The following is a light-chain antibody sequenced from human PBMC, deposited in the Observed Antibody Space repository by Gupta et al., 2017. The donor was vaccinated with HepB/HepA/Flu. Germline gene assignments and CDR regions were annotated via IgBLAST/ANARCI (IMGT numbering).Light chain of an antibody. V-gene: IGKV1-33*01. Sequence: DIQMTQPPPSLSSSLGDRVTIICQATQDIKETLNWFQQRPGEAPRLLLYSVSRLVTGVPPRFSGERHATQYSLTITGLQPADSATYFCQQYDRLPYSFGQGTRLEI. CDR2: SVS. CDR1: QDIKET. J-gene: IGKJ2*01. CDR3: QQYDRLPYS.